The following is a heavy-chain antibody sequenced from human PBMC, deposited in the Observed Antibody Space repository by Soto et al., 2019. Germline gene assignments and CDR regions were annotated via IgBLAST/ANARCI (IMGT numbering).Heavy chain of an antibody. CDR2: VYYTGST. V-gene: IGHV4-59*01. D-gene: IGHD6-19*01. Sequence: SESLALTCSVSGGCLNGSYWSWIRQSPGKGLEWLGYVYYTGSTNYSPSLRSRVSISVDTSKNEFSLRLSSVTAADTAVYFCARSVAVPGAHIDYWGQGTQVTVSS. CDR3: ARSVAVPGAHIDY. CDR1: GGCLNGSY. J-gene: IGHJ4*02.